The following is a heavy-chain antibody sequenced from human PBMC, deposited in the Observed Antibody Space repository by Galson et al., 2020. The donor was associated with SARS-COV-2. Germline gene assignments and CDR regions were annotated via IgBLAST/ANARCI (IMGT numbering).Heavy chain of an antibody. Sequence: SETLSLTCTVSGGSISSGDYYWSWIRQPPGKGLEWIGYIYYSGSTYYNPSLKSRVTISVDTSKNQFSLKLSSVTAADTAVYYCATQPRLELELFTPENWGQGTLVTVSS. CDR1: GGSISSGDYY. J-gene: IGHJ4*02. V-gene: IGHV4-30-4*01. CDR3: ATQPRLELELFTPEN. CDR2: IYYSGST. D-gene: IGHD1-7*01.